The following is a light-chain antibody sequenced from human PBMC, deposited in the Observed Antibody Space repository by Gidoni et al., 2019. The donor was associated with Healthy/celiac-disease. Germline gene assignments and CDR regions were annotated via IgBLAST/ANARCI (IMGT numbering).Light chain of an antibody. CDR2: DAS. Sequence: IQMTPSPSSLSASVGDRVTSTCRASQSISSNFNWYQQKPEKAPNLLIYDASSLQRGVPSRFCGSGSGTDFTLTISSLQPEDFSTYYCQQSYSTPPLTFGGGTKVEIK. CDR1: QSISSN. CDR3: QQSYSTPPLT. V-gene: IGKV1-39*01. J-gene: IGKJ4*01.